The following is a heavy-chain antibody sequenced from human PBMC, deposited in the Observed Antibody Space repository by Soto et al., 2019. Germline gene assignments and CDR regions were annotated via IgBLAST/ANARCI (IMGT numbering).Heavy chain of an antibody. D-gene: IGHD3-3*01. V-gene: IGHV3-23*01. CDR2: ISGSGGST. Sequence: GGSLRLSCAASGFTFSSYAMSWVRQAPGKGLEWVSAISGSGGSTYYADSVKGRFTISRDNSKNTLYLQMDSLRAEDTAVYYCAKTGFFVWLTPINNWFDPWGPGTLVTVS. CDR1: GFTFSSYA. CDR3: AKTGFFVWLTPINNWFDP. J-gene: IGHJ5*02.